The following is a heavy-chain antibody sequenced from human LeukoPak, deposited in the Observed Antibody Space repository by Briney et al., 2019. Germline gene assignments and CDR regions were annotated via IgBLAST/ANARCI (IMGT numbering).Heavy chain of an antibody. V-gene: IGHV3-30*04. D-gene: IGHD3-3*01. CDR3: ARGVEAILTYGTIDY. CDR1: GFTFSSYA. J-gene: IGHJ4*02. CDR2: ISYDGGNK. Sequence: GRSLRLSCAASGFTFSSYAMHWVRQAPGKGLEWVAVISYDGGNKSYADSVKGRFTIPRDNSKNTLYLQMNSLRDEDTAVYYCARGVEAILTYGTIDYWGQGTLVTVSS.